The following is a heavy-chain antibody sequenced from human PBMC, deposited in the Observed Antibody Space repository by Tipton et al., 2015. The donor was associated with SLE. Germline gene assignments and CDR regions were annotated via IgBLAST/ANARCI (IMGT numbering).Heavy chain of an antibody. J-gene: IGHJ5*02. V-gene: IGHV4-34*01. Sequence: TLSLTCAVYGGSFSGYYWSWIRQPPGKGLEWIGEINHSGSINYNPSLKSRVTISVDTSKNQFSLKLSSVTAADTAVYYCARGKVAAAGADPWGQGTLVTVSS. CDR3: ARGKVAAAGADP. D-gene: IGHD6-13*01. CDR2: INHSGSI. CDR1: GGSFSGYY.